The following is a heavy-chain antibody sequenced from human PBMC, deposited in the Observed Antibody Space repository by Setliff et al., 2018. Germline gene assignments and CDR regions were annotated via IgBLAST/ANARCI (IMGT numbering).Heavy chain of an antibody. CDR1: AGSISSSSYY. D-gene: IGHD3-22*01. CDR3: ARQGRKSDSRGYYYWTDFDY. Sequence: SETLSLTCTVSAGSISSSSYYWSWIRQPPGKGLEWIATIHYSGSTYYNPSLKSRVTTSVDTSKNQFSLKLSSVTAADTAVYYCARQGRKSDSRGYYYWTDFDYWGQGALVTVSS. V-gene: IGHV4-39*01. CDR2: IHYSGST. J-gene: IGHJ4*02.